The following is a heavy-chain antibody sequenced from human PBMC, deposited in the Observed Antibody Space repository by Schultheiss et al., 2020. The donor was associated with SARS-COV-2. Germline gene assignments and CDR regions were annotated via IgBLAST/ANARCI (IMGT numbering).Heavy chain of an antibody. J-gene: IGHJ4*02. CDR3: ARVDAVAGTGYYFDY. CDR2: IYHSGST. CDR1: GGSISSYY. V-gene: IGHV4-59*01. Sequence: SETLSLTCTVSGGSISSYYWSWIRQPPGKGLEWIGSIYHSGSTYYNPSLKSRVTISVDTSKNQFSLKLSSVTAADTAVYYCARVDAVAGTGYYFDYWGQGTLVTVSS. D-gene: IGHD6-19*01.